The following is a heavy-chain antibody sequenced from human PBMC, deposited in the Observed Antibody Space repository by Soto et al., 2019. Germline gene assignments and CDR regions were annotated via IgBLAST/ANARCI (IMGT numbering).Heavy chain of an antibody. D-gene: IGHD6-13*01. Sequence: ASVKVSCKVSGYTLTELSMHWVRQAPGKGLEWMGGFDPEDGETIYAQKFQGRVTMTEDTSTDTAYMELNSLRSEDTAVYYCATRMDSSSWTFDYWGQGTLVTVSS. V-gene: IGHV1-24*01. CDR3: ATRMDSSSWTFDY. CDR1: GYTLTELS. J-gene: IGHJ4*02. CDR2: FDPEDGET.